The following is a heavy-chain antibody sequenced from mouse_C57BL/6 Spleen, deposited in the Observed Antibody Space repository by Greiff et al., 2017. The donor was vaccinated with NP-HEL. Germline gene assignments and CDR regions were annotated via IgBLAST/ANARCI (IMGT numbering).Heavy chain of an antibody. D-gene: IGHD2-4*01. Sequence: QVQLQQPVAELVKPGASVKMSCKASGYTFTSYWITWAKQRPGQVLEWIGDIYPGSGSTNYNEKFKSKATLTVDTSYSTAYMQLSSLTSEDSAVYYCARREYYDYDDDVYYAMDYWGQGTSVTVSS. CDR2: IYPGSGST. CDR3: ARREYYDYDDDVYYAMDY. V-gene: IGHV1-55*01. J-gene: IGHJ4*01. CDR1: GYTFTSYW.